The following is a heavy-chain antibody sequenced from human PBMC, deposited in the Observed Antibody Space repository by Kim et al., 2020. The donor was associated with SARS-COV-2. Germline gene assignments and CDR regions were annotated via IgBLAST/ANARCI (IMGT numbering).Heavy chain of an antibody. CDR2: IRSKANSYAT. V-gene: IGHV3-73*01. CDR1: GFTFSGSA. Sequence: GGSLRLSCAASGFTFSGSAMHWVRQASGKGLEWVGRIRSKANSYATAYAASVKGRFTISRDDSKNTAYLQMNSLKTEDTAVYYCTRRDLCSGGSCYNYYGMDVWGQGTTVTVSS. J-gene: IGHJ6*02. D-gene: IGHD2-15*01. CDR3: TRRDLCSGGSCYNYYGMDV.